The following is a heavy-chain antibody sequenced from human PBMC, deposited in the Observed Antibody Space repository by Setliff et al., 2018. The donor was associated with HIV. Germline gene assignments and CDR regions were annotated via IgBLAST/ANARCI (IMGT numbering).Heavy chain of an antibody. CDR3: ARDAITMVRGHYYYLDV. CDR1: GFTFSSYG. Sequence: GESLSLSWAASGFTFSSYGIHWVRQAPGKGLEWVAVMSFDGSNKFYAGSVKGRFSISRDNSKNTVYLQMNSLRAEDTALYYCARDAITMVRGHYYYLDVWGKGTTVTVSS. V-gene: IGHV3-30*03. J-gene: IGHJ6*03. CDR2: MSFDGSNK. D-gene: IGHD3-10*01.